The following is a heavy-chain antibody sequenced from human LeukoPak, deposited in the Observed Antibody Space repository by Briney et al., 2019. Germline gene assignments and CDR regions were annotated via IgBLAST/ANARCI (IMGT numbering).Heavy chain of an antibody. CDR1: GFTFSNFA. Sequence: GGSLRLSCAASGFTFSNFAMSWARQAPGKGLEWVSVISESGATRNYADSVKGRFTISRDNSKNTLYLQMNSLRAEDTAVYYCAKAPHSDNWSPNFWGQGTLVTVSS. V-gene: IGHV3-23*01. D-gene: IGHD1-1*01. CDR2: ISESGATR. CDR3: AKAPHSDNWSPNF. J-gene: IGHJ4*02.